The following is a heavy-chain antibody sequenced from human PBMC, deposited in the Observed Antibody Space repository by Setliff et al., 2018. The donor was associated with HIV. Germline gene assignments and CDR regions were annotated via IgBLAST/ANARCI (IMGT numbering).Heavy chain of an antibody. Sequence: SETLSLTCTVSGGSISRHYWSWIRQPPGKGPEWIGYIDYSGTTNYNPSLKSRVTISIATSKNHFSLKLTSVTAADTAVYYCARGLTIFGVATPGFYYYMDVWGKGTTVTVSS. CDR2: IDYSGTT. J-gene: IGHJ6*03. V-gene: IGHV4-59*11. CDR1: GGSISRHY. CDR3: ARGLTIFGVATPGFYYYMDV. D-gene: IGHD3-3*01.